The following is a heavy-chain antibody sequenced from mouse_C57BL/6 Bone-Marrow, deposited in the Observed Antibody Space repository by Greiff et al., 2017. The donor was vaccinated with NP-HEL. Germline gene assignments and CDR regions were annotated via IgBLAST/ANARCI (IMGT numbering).Heavy chain of an antibody. CDR2: IYPGNSDT. J-gene: IGHJ2*01. V-gene: IGHV1-5*01. Sequence: EVQLQQSGTVLARPGASVKMSCKTSGYTFTSYWMHWVKQRPGQGLEWIGAIYPGNSDTSYNQKFKGKATLTVDTSSSTAYMQLSSLTSEDSAVYYCASPVYYGYDYYFDYWGQGTTLTVSS. D-gene: IGHD2-2*01. CDR3: ASPVYYGYDYYFDY. CDR1: GYTFTSYW.